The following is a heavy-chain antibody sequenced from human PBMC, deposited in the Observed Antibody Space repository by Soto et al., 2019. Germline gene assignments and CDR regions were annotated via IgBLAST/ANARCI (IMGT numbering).Heavy chain of an antibody. CDR1: GGSISSGGYY. J-gene: IGHJ6*02. Sequence: SETLSLTCTVSGGSISSGGYYWSWIRQHPGKGLEWIGYIYYSGSTYYNPSLKSRVTISVDTSKNQFSLMLSSVTAADTAVSYCARAYLTSDYYYDGMDVWGQGTTVTVSS. CDR2: IYYSGST. V-gene: IGHV4-31*03. CDR3: ARAYLTSDYYYDGMDV. D-gene: IGHD1-26*01.